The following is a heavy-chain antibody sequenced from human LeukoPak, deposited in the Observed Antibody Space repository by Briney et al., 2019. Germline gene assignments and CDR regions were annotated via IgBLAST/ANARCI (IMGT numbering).Heavy chain of an antibody. CDR3: AKWGSSSEGGFDH. CDR1: AFTLSSYG. Sequence: GGSLRLSCAASAFTLSSYGMHWVRQAPGKGLEWGAVTSYDGRNTYYGDPVKGRFTVSRDNSKTTLYLQMNSLTTEDTADYFCAKWGSSSEGGFDHWGQGTLVTVSS. J-gene: IGHJ4*02. V-gene: IGHV3-30*18. CDR2: TSYDGRNT. D-gene: IGHD6-19*01.